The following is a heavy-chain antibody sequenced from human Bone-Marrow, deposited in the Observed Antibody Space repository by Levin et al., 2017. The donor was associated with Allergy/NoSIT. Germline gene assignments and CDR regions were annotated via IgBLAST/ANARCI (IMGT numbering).Heavy chain of an antibody. Sequence: VSGPTLVKPAQTLTLTCTFSGMSLTSIGVGVAWIRQPPGKAPEFLGLIYGDGAQRYSPSLRSRLSVTKDTSKNQVVFAMSNVDPVDTGTYFCARRTEDESGNSWFDPWGQGILVTVS. CDR2: IYGDGAQ. CDR3: ARRTEDESGNSWFDP. D-gene: IGHD2/OR15-2a*01. J-gene: IGHJ5*02. CDR1: GMSLTSIGVG. V-gene: IGHV2-5*02.